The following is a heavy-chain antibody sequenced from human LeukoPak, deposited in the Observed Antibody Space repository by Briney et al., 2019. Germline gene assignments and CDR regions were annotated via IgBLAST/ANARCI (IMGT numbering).Heavy chain of an antibody. Sequence: PGGSLRLSCAASGFTFSSSWMNWVRQAPGKGLEWVANINPDGSQKRFVDSVMGRFTMSRDNAKNSLYLQMNSLRVEDTAVFYCAAWTDRGYNCWGQGTLVTVSS. V-gene: IGHV3-7*01. CDR1: GFTFSSSW. J-gene: IGHJ4*02. CDR3: AAWTDRGYNC. D-gene: IGHD5-24*01. CDR2: INPDGSQK.